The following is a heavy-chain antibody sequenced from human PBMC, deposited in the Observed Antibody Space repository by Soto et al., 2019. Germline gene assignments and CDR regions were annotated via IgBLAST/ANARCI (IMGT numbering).Heavy chain of an antibody. CDR3: AREQGLAARSRYYGMDV. CDR1: GYTFTGYY. D-gene: IGHD6-6*01. J-gene: IGHJ6*02. Sequence: ASVKVSCKASGYTFTGYYMHWLRQAPGQGLEWMGWINPNSGGTNYAQKFQGWVTMTRDTSISTAYMELSRLRSDDTAVYYCAREQGLAARSRYYGMDVWGQGTTVTVSS. CDR2: INPNSGGT. V-gene: IGHV1-2*04.